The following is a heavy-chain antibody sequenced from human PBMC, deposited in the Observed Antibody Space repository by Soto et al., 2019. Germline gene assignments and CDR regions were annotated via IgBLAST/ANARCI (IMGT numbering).Heavy chain of an antibody. D-gene: IGHD3-22*01. CDR2: IYYSGST. J-gene: IGHJ3*02. V-gene: IGHV4-31*03. CDR3: AGHDLNYYDSSGYNAVGAFDI. CDR1: GGSISSGGYY. Sequence: QVQLQESGPGLVKPSQTLSLTCTVSGGSISSGGYYWSWIRQHPGKGLEWIGYIYYSGSTYYNPSLKSRVTISVDTSKNQFSLKLSSVTAADTAVYYCAGHDLNYYDSSGYNAVGAFDIWGQGTMVTVSS.